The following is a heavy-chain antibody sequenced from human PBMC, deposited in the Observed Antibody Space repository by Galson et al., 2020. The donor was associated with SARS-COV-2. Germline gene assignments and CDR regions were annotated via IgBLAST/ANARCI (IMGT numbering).Heavy chain of an antibody. CDR2: IRSKAYGGTT. J-gene: IGHJ5*02. CDR1: GFTFGDYA. CDR3: TRGWRLTEWFDP. Sequence: GGSLRLSCTASGFTFGDYAMSWVRQAPGKGLEWVGFIRSKAYGGTTEYAASVKGRFTISRDDSKSIAYQQMNSLKTEDTAVYYCTRGWRLTEWFDPWGQGTLVTVSS. D-gene: IGHD2-21*02. V-gene: IGHV3-49*04.